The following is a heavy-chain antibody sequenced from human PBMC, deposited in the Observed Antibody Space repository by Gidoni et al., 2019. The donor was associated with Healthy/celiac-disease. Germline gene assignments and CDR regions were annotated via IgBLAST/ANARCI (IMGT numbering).Heavy chain of an antibody. Sequence: EVQLLESCGGLVQTGGSLRLSCSASGFTFSSYAMSWVRQAPGKGLEWVSPISGSGGSTEYADSVKGRFTISRDNSKNTMYLQMNSLRAEDTAVYYCAKVGSSRWFDPWGQGTLVTVSS. D-gene: IGHD6-6*01. V-gene: IGHV3-23*01. CDR1: GFTFSSYA. CDR3: AKVGSSRWFDP. J-gene: IGHJ5*02. CDR2: ISGSGGST.